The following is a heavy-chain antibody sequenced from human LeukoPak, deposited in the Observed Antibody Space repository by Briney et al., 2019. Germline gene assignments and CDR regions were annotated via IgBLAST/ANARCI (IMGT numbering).Heavy chain of an antibody. D-gene: IGHD2-8*01. J-gene: IGHJ6*02. V-gene: IGHV3-11*01. Sequence: PGGSLRLSCAASGFTFSDYYMSWIRQAPGKGLEWVSYISKSGSTIYYADSVKGRFTISRDNAKNSLYLQMNSLRTEDTAVYYCAREGYQYCTTTGCALYGMDVWGQGTTVTVSS. CDR3: AREGYQYCTTTGCALYGMDV. CDR2: ISKSGSTI. CDR1: GFTFSDYY.